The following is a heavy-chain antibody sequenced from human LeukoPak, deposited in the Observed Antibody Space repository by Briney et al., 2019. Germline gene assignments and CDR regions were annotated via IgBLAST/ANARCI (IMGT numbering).Heavy chain of an antibody. Sequence: PETLSLTCTVSGGSISGYYWSWIRQPPGKGLEWIGYMFYSGSTNYNPSLKSRVTISVDTSRNQVSLKLNSVTAADTAVYYCARQASSSWYGDWFDPWGQGILVTVSS. CDR1: GGSISGYY. V-gene: IGHV4-59*08. CDR3: ARQASSSWYGDWFDP. D-gene: IGHD6-13*01. J-gene: IGHJ5*02. CDR2: MFYSGST.